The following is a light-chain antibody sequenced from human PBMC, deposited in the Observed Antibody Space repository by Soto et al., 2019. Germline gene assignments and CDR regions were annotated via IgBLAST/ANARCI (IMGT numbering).Light chain of an antibody. Sequence: EIVLAQSPGTLSLSPGQRATLSCRASQSVSRDYVAWYQHKPGQAPRLLIYAASSRPSGIPDRFGGSGSGTDFTLTISRLEPEDFELYYCLQYAFSHPKFGHGTKVNI. J-gene: IGKJ2*01. CDR2: AAS. CDR1: QSVSRDY. CDR3: LQYAFSHPK. V-gene: IGKV3-20*01.